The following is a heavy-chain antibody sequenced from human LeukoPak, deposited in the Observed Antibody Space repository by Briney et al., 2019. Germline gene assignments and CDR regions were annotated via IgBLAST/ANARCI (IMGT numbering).Heavy chain of an antibody. CDR1: GFTFSSYS. Sequence: GGSLRLSCAASGFTFSSYSLNWVRQAPGKGLEWVSSISSSGGYIYYADSVKGRFTISRDNAKNSLYLQMNSLRAADTAVYYCARGHDYDYFDYWGQGTLVTVSS. V-gene: IGHV3-21*01. CDR2: ISSSGGYI. D-gene: IGHD5-12*01. CDR3: ARGHDYDYFDY. J-gene: IGHJ4*02.